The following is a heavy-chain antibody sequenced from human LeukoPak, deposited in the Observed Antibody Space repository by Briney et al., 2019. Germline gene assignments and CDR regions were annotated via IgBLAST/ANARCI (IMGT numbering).Heavy chain of an antibody. J-gene: IGHJ5*02. CDR2: IKPNSGGT. D-gene: IGHD3-22*01. Sequence: ASVKVSCKASGHTFSGYYMHWVRQAPGQGLEWMGWIKPNSGGTNFAQKFQGRVTITRDTSASTAYMELSSLRSEDMAVYYCARGLYDSSGYYSSWGQGTLVTVSS. CDR1: GHTFSGYY. V-gene: IGHV1-2*02. CDR3: ARGLYDSSGYYSS.